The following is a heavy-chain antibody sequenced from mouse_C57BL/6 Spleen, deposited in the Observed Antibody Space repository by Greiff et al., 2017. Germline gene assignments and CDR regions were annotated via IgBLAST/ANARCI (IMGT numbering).Heavy chain of an antibody. CDR1: GYTFTDYN. Sequence: EVKLVESGPELVKPGASVKMSCKASGYTFTDYNMHWVKQSHGKSLEWIGYINPNNGGTSYNQKFKGKATLTVNKSSSTAYMELRSLTSEDSAVYYCASRGVITTGYFDYWGQGTTLTVSS. D-gene: IGHD1-1*01. V-gene: IGHV1-22*01. J-gene: IGHJ2*01. CDR3: ASRGVITTGYFDY. CDR2: INPNNGGT.